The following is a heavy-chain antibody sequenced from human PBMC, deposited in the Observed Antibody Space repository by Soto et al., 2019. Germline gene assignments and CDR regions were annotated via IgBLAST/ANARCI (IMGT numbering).Heavy chain of an antibody. D-gene: IGHD1-26*01. Sequence: QVQLQESGPGLVKPSQTLSLTCTVSGGSISSGGYYWSWIRQHPGKGLEWIGYIYYSGSTYYNPSLKSLVTISVHTSKNQFSLKLSSVTAADTAVYYCAREGGIVGATAADYWGQGTLVTVSS. CDR1: GGSISSGGYY. CDR3: AREGGIVGATAADY. CDR2: IYYSGST. J-gene: IGHJ4*02. V-gene: IGHV4-31*01.